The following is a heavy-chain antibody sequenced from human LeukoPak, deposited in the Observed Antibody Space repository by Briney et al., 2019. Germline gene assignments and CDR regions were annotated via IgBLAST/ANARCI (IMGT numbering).Heavy chain of an antibody. CDR2: VNSDGSST. Sequence: GGSLRLSCAASGITFNTDWMHWVRQAPGKGLVWVSLVNSDGSSTSYADPVKGRFTISRDNARNTLYLQMNSLRDEDTAVYYCARDTGYIVDYWGQGTLVTVSS. CDR1: GITFNTDW. CDR3: ARDTGYIVDY. D-gene: IGHD1-1*01. J-gene: IGHJ4*02. V-gene: IGHV3-74*01.